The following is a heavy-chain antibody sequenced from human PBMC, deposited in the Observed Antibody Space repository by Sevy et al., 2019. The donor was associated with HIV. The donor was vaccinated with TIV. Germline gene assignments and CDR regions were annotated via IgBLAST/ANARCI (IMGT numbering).Heavy chain of an antibody. Sequence: GGSLRLSCAASGFTFTSYEMNWVRQAPGKGLEWLSYISNSGTTIYYSDSVKGRFTISRDNARNSLYLQMSSLRAEDTAVYYWARDLPPSATTVPHFDCWGQGTRVTVSS. CDR2: ISNSGTTI. D-gene: IGHD4-17*01. CDR3: ARDLPPSATTVPHFDC. V-gene: IGHV3-48*03. CDR1: GFTFTSYE. J-gene: IGHJ4*02.